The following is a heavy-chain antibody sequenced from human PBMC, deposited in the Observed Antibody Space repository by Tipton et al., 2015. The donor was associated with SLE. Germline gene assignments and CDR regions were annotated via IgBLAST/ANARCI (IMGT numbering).Heavy chain of an antibody. V-gene: IGHV1-69*01. Sequence: QLVQSGAEVKKPGSSVRVSCKASGDTFSNYAFTWVRQAPGQGLEWVGGIIPFFGTANSAQKFQGRVTITADESTSTAYMELSSLRSEDTAVYYCAKEGPEILGWLHWGQGTQVTVSS. CDR3: AKEGPEILGWLH. J-gene: IGHJ4*02. CDR2: IIPFFGTA. CDR1: GDTFSNYA. D-gene: IGHD3-16*01.